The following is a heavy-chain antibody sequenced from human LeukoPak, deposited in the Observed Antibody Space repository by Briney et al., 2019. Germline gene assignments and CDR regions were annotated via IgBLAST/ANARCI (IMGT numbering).Heavy chain of an antibody. J-gene: IGHJ4*02. D-gene: IGHD1-26*01. CDR2: IIPIFGTA. CDR3: ANLVGATTNGFDY. V-gene: IGHV1-69*13. Sequence: SVKVSCKASGGTFSSYAISWVRQATGQGLEWMGGIIPIFGTANYAQKFQGRVTITADESTSTAYMELSSLRSEDTAVYYCANLVGATTNGFDYWGQGTLVTVSS. CDR1: GGTFSSYA.